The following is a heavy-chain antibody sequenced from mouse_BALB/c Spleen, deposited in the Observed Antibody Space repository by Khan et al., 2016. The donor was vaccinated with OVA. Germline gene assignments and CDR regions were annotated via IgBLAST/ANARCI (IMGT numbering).Heavy chain of an antibody. CDR1: GYTFTSYW. D-gene: IGHD1-1*01. Sequence: QVQLQESGAELAKPGASVKMSCKASGYTFTSYWMHWVKQRPGQGLEWIGYINPSTGYTEYNQKFKDKATLTADKSSSTAYMQLSSLTSEDSAVYYYGDRGSRAAWFTYWGQGTLVTVSA. J-gene: IGHJ3*01. V-gene: IGHV1-7*01. CDR3: GDRGSRAAWFTY. CDR2: INPSTGYT.